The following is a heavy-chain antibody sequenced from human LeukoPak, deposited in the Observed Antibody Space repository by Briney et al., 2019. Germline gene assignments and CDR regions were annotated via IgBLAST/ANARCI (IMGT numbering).Heavy chain of an antibody. CDR3: ARAQLGDYYYYMDV. V-gene: IGHV4-39*07. CDR2: IYYSGST. Sequence: SETLSLTCTVSGGSISSSSYYWGWIRQPPGKGLEWIGSIYYSGSTYYNPSLKSRVTISVDTSKNQFSLKLSSVTAADTAVYYCARAQLGDYYYYMDVWGKGTTVTVSS. J-gene: IGHJ6*03. D-gene: IGHD3-16*01. CDR1: GGSISSSSYY.